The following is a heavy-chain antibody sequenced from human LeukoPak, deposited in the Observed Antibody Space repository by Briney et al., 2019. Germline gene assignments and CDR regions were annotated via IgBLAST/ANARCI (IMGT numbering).Heavy chain of an antibody. V-gene: IGHV4-31*03. J-gene: IGHJ6*02. Sequence: PSQTLSLTCTVSGGSISSGGNYWTWIRQNPGKGLEWIGYINYSGNAYCNPSLKSRVTISVDTSKNQFSLKLSSVTAADTAVYYCARNELISSNYYYYGMDVWGQGTTVTVSS. CDR3: ARNELISSNYYYYGMDV. CDR2: INYSGNA. CDR1: GGSISSGGNY.